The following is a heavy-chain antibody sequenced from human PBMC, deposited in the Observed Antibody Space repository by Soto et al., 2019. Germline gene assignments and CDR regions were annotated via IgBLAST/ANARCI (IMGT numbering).Heavy chain of an antibody. CDR2: ISGSGGST. Sequence: EVQLLESGGGLVQPGGSLRLSCAASGFTFSSYAMSWVRQAPGKGLEWVSAISGSGGSTYYADSVKGRFTISRDNPKNAMYLQMNSLQAEDTAVYYCAKASIGAVTVVTRFDCWGQGNLVTVSS. V-gene: IGHV3-23*01. J-gene: IGHJ4*02. CDR1: GFTFSSYA. D-gene: IGHD2-15*01. CDR3: AKASIGAVTVVTRFDC.